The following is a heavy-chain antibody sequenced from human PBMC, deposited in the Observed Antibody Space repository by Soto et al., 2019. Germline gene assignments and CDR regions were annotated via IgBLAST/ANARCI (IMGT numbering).Heavy chain of an antibody. Sequence: ASVKVTCKASGYIFTNYGISWVRLAPGQGLEWMGWISAYNGNTDYAQKFQGRVTMATDTSTNTAYMELRSLRSDDTAVYYCARDRLVSSGWYILGDYNWFDPWGQGTQVTVSS. D-gene: IGHD6-19*01. V-gene: IGHV1-18*04. CDR1: GYIFTNYG. J-gene: IGHJ5*02. CDR2: ISAYNGNT. CDR3: ARDRLVSSGWYILGDYNWFDP.